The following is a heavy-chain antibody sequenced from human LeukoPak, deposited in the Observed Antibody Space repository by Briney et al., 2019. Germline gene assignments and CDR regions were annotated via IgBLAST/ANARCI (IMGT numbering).Heavy chain of an antibody. CDR1: GYTFTSYG. CDR2: ISAYNGNT. CDR3: ARGVDYGDYGLDAFDI. Sequence: ASVKVSCKASGYTFTSYGISWVRQAPGQGLEWMGWISAYNGNTNYAQKLQGRVTMTTDTSTSTAYMELRSLRSDDTAVYYCARGVDYGDYGLDAFDIWGQGTMVTASS. J-gene: IGHJ3*02. D-gene: IGHD4-17*01. V-gene: IGHV1-18*01.